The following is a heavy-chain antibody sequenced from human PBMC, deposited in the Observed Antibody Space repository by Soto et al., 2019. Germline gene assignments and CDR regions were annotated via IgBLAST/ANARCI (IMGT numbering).Heavy chain of an antibody. J-gene: IGHJ3*02. CDR1: GVPFSIYA. CDR3: ATDRPYYVFWSCYDNAFDI. V-gene: IGHV3-23*01. CDR2: ISGSGGST. D-gene: IGHD3-3*01. Sequence: GGSLRLSCAASGVPFSIYAMSWVCQSPGKGLEWVSAISGSGGSTYYADSVKGRFTISRDNSKNTLYLQMNSLRAEDTAVYYSATDRPYYVFWSCYDNAFDISGQG.